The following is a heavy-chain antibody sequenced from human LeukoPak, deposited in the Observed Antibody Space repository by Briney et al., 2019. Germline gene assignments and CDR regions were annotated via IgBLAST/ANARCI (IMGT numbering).Heavy chain of an antibody. CDR1: GGSISSHY. CDR2: INHSGFT. D-gene: IGHD3-3*01. Sequence: PSETLSLTCTVSGGSISSHYWNWIRQPPGKGLEWIGYINHSGFTNYNPSLKSRVTISIDTSKNQFSVKVNSVTAADTAVYYCARWYYDAPRYMDVWGKGTTVTVSS. CDR3: ARWYYDAPRYMDV. V-gene: IGHV4-59*11. J-gene: IGHJ6*03.